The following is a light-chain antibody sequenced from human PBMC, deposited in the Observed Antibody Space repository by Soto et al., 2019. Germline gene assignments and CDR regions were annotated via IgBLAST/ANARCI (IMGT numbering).Light chain of an antibody. J-gene: IGKJ1*01. CDR3: QQYGSSPGT. Sequence: EIVLTQSPGTLSLSPGERATLSCRASQSVSSSYLAWYQQKPGQAPRLLINGASSRATGIPDRFSGSGSGTDFTLTISRLEPEDFAVYYCQQYGSSPGTFVQGTKVEIK. CDR1: QSVSSSY. V-gene: IGKV3-20*01. CDR2: GAS.